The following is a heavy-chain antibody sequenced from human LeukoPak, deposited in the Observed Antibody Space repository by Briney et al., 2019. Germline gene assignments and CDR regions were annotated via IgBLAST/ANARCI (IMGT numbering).Heavy chain of an antibody. J-gene: IGHJ3*02. CDR3: ARPGGAAFDI. V-gene: IGHV4-39*01. CDR2: IYYSGST. CDR1: GGSISSSNYY. Sequence: SETLSLTCTVSGGSISSSNYYWGWIRQPPGKGLEWIGSIYYSGSTYYNPSLKSRVTISVDTSKNQFSLKLSSVTAADTAVYYCARPGGAAFDIWGQGTMVTVSS. D-gene: IGHD3-10*01.